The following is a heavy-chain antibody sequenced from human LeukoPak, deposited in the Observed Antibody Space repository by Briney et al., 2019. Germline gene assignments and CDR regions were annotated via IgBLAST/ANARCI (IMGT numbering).Heavy chain of an antibody. J-gene: IGHJ5*02. CDR3: APHYYDSSGYYINWFDP. D-gene: IGHD3-22*01. V-gene: IGHV1-69*13. CDR2: IIPIFGTA. CDR1: GGTFSSYA. Sequence: GASVKVSCKASGGTFSSYAISWVRQAPGQGLEWMGGIIPIFGTANYAQKFQGRVTITADESTSTAYKELSSLRSEDTAVYYCAPHYYDSSGYYINWFDPWGQGTLVTVSS.